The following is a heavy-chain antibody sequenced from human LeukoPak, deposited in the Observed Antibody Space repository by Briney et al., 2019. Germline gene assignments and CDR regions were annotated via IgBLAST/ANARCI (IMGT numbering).Heavy chain of an antibody. J-gene: IGHJ4*02. Sequence: GRSLRLSCAASGFTFSSYLMHWVRKAPGKGLVWVSLTNSDGSTTRYADSVKGRFTISRDNAKSTLYLQMNSLRAEDTAVYYCARDLSGSIDYWGQGNLVTVSS. V-gene: IGHV3-74*01. CDR2: TNSDGSTT. CDR3: ARDLSGSIDY. CDR1: GFTFSSYL. D-gene: IGHD3-10*01.